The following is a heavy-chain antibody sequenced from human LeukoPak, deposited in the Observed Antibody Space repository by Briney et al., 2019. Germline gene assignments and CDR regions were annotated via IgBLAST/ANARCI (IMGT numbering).Heavy chain of an antibody. D-gene: IGHD1-1*01. CDR2: IYTSGST. CDR3: ARVQLERLDYYYYYYMDV. Sequence: SETLSLTCTVSGGSISSYYWSWIRQPAGKGLEWIGRIYTSGSTNYNPSLKSRVTMSVDTSKNQFSLKLSSVTAADTAVYCCARVQLERLDYYYYYYMDVWGKGTTVTVSS. J-gene: IGHJ6*03. CDR1: GGSISSYY. V-gene: IGHV4-4*07.